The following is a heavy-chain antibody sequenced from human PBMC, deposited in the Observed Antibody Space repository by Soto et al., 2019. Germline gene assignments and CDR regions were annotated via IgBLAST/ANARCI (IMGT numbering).Heavy chain of an antibody. CDR1: GYSFTSYW. CDR2: IYHGDSYT. V-gene: IGHV5-51*01. D-gene: IGHD4-17*01. Sequence: VESLTISCQGSGYSFTSYWIVLVLQMPGKGLECMGIIYHGDSYTRYIPSFQGQVTISAYKSISTAYLQWSSLKSSDTSMYYCARHVAGRDGETDYWRQGTLVTVSS. CDR3: ARHVAGRDGETDY. J-gene: IGHJ4*02.